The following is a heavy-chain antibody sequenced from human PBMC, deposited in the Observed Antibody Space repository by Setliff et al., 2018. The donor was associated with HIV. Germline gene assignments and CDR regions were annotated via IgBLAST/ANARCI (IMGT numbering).Heavy chain of an antibody. J-gene: IGHJ4*02. CDR2: ISVYNGKG. D-gene: IGHD4-17*01. V-gene: IGHV1-18*04. Sequence: ASVKVSCKASSNTFINDVFNWVRQAPGQGLEWMGWISVYNGKGNYAQKFQDRISMTTDTSTSTVYMELRSLVSDDPAVYYCARRATTGDYHHFFDFWGQGTLVTAPQ. CDR3: ARRATTGDYHHFFDF. CDR1: SNTFINDV.